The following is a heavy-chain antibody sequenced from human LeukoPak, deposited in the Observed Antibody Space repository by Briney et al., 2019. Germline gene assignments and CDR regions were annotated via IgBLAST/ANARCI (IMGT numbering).Heavy chain of an antibody. CDR3: ARDPSLYYYDSRGYFDY. CDR2: ISSSSSYI. J-gene: IGHJ4*02. D-gene: IGHD3-22*01. Sequence: GGSLRLSCAASGFTFSSYSMNWVRQAPGKGLEWVSSISSSSSYIYYADSVKGRFTISRDNAKNSLYLQMNSLRAEDTAVYYCARDPSLYYYDSRGYFDYWGQGTLVTVSS. V-gene: IGHV3-21*01. CDR1: GFTFSSYS.